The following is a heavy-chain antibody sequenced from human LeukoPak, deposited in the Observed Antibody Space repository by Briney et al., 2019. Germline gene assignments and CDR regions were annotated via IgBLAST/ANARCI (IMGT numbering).Heavy chain of an antibody. J-gene: IGHJ3*02. CDR1: GGSLSSGGYS. CDR2: IYHSGST. V-gene: IGHV4-30-2*01. CDR3: ARELEAFDI. Sequence: SETLSLTCAVSGGSLSSGGYSWSWIRQPQGKGLEWIGYIYHSGSTYYNPSLKSRVTISVDRSKNQFSLKLSSVTAADTAVYYCARELEAFDIWGQGTMVTVSS. D-gene: IGHD1-1*01.